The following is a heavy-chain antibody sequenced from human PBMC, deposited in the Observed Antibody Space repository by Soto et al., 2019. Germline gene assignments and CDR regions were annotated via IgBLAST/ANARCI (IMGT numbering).Heavy chain of an antibody. Sequence: SETLSLTCAVYGGSFSGYYWSWICQPPGKGLEWIGEINHSGSTNYNPSLKSRVTISVDTSKNQFSLKLSSVTAADTAVYYCATSRAGGSGSYPHYYYYYGMDVWGQGTTVTVSS. CDR1: GGSFSGYY. J-gene: IGHJ6*02. V-gene: IGHV4-34*01. D-gene: IGHD3-10*01. CDR2: INHSGST. CDR3: ATSRAGGSGSYPHYYYYYGMDV.